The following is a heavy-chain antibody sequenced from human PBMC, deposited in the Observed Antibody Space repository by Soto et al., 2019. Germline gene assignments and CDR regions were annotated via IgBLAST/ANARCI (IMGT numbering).Heavy chain of an antibody. CDR3: ANDGYGVYDPYYFDI. CDR1: GFTFSSYA. CDR2: ISDTDGTT. Sequence: RESLSLSCAASGFTFSSYAMSWDRQAPGKGLEWVLTISDTDGTTYYADSVKGRFTITRDNSKNTLYLQMSSLRADDAAVYYCANDGYGVYDPYYFDIWGQGTLVTVSS. D-gene: IGHD5-12*01. J-gene: IGHJ4*02. V-gene: IGHV3-23*01.